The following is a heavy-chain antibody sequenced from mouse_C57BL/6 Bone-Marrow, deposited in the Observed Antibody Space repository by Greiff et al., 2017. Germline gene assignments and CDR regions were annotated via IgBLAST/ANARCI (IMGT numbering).Heavy chain of an antibody. D-gene: IGHD2-10*02. CDR3: ARPGYGNYDYAMDY. V-gene: IGHV1-7*01. J-gene: IGHJ4*01. CDR1: GYTFTSYW. CDR2: INPSSGYT. Sequence: QVQLQQSGAELAKPGASVKLSCKASGYTFTSYWMHWVKQRPGQGLEWIGYINPSSGYTQYNQKFKDKATLTSDTSSSTAYMQLSSLTYEDSAVYYCARPGYGNYDYAMDYWGQGTSVTVSS.